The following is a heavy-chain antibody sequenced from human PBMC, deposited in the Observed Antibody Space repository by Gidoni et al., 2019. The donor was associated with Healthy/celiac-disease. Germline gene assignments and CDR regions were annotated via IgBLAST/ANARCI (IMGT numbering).Heavy chain of an antibody. D-gene: IGHD6-13*01. J-gene: IGHJ4*02. CDR2: IRYDGSNK. CDR3: AKDQGGGSRQQLDEGYFDY. CDR1: GFTFSSYG. V-gene: IGHV3-30*02. Sequence: QVQLVASGGGVVQPGGSLRLSCAAYGFTFSSYGMHWVRQAPGKGLEWVAFIRYDGSNKYYADSVKGRFTISRDNSKNTLYLQMNSLRAEDTAVYYCAKDQGGGSRQQLDEGYFDYWGQGTLVTVSS.